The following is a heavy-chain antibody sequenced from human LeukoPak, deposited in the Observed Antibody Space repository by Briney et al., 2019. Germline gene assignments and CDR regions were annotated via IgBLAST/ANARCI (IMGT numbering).Heavy chain of an antibody. CDR1: GFTFSSYS. J-gene: IGHJ3*02. V-gene: IGHV3-48*04. Sequence: GGSLRLSCAASGFTFSSYSMNWVRQAPGKGLEWVSYISSSSSTIYYADSVKGRFTISRDNAKNSLYLQMNSLRAEDTAVYYCARAIASRYFDWLSPDDAFDIWGQGTMVTVSS. D-gene: IGHD3-9*01. CDR2: ISSSSSTI. CDR3: ARAIASRYFDWLSPDDAFDI.